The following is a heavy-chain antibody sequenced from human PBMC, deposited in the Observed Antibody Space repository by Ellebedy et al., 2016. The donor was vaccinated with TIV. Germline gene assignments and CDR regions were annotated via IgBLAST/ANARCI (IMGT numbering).Heavy chain of an antibody. CDR2: IIAIFGSA. CDR1: GGIFRSYA. V-gene: IGHV1-69*13. CDR3: ARSSGYYPSYYDY. J-gene: IGHJ4*02. D-gene: IGHD3-22*01. Sequence: ASVKVSCKASGGIFRSYAISWVRQAPGQGLEWMGGIIAIFGSANYAQKFQGRVSITADESTSTAFLELSSLRFDDTAVYYCARSSGYYPSYYDYWGQGTLVTVSS.